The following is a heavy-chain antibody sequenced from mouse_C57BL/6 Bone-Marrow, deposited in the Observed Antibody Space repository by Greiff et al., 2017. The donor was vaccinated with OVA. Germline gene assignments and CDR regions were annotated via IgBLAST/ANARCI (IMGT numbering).Heavy chain of an antibody. Sequence: EVQLQQSGPGLVKPSQSLSLTCSVTGYSITSGYYWNWIRQFPGNKLEWMGYISYDGSNNYNPSLKNRISITRDTSKNQFFLKLNSVTTEDTATYYCARVYYGSSPFAYWGQGTLVTVSA. CDR2: ISYDGSN. V-gene: IGHV3-6*01. CDR1: GYSITSGYY. CDR3: ARVYYGSSPFAY. J-gene: IGHJ3*01. D-gene: IGHD1-1*01.